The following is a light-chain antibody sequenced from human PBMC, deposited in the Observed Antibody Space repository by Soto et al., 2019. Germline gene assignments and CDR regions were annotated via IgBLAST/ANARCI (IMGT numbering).Light chain of an antibody. CDR3: QQRSHWPPIT. V-gene: IGKV3-11*01. CDR2: DAS. J-gene: IGKJ5*01. CDR1: QSVSSY. Sequence: EIVLTQSPATLSLSPGERATLSCRASQSVSSYLAWYQQKPGQAPRLLIYDASNRATGIPARFSGSGSGTDLTLTISSLEPEDFAVYYCQQRSHWPPITFGQGTRLEIK.